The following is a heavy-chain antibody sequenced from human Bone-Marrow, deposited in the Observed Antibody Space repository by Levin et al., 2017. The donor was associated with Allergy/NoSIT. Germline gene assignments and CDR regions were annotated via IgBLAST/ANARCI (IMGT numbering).Heavy chain of an antibody. J-gene: IGHJ6*02. CDR3: ARRYDVCSGGSCYSWSGMDV. V-gene: IGHV1-2*02. CDR2: INPNSGGT. Sequence: ASVKVSCKASGYTFTGYYMHWVRQAPGQGLEWMGWINPNSGGTNYAQKFQGRVTMTRDTSISTAYMELSRLRSDDTAVYYCARRYDVCSGGSCYSWSGMDVWGQGTTVTVSS. CDR1: GYTFTGYY. D-gene: IGHD2-15*01.